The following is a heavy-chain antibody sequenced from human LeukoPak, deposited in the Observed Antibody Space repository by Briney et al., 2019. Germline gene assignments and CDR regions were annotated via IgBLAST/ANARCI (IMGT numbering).Heavy chain of an antibody. CDR2: IKSKTDGGTT. Sequence: PGGSLRLSCAASGFTFSNAWMSWVRQAPGKGLEWVGRIKSKTDGGTTDYAAPVKGRFTISRDDSKNTLYLQMNSLKTEDTAVYYCTTGRYARYYYMDVWGKGTTVTISS. V-gene: IGHV3-15*01. CDR3: TTGRYARYYYMDV. J-gene: IGHJ6*03. D-gene: IGHD2-8*01. CDR1: GFTFSNAW.